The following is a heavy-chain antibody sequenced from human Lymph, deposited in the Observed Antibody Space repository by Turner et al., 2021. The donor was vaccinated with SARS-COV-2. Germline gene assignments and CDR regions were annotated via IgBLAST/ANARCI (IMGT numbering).Heavy chain of an antibody. Sequence: QVQLVPSGAAVQKPGSSVTVSCKSSFGPFSSYAIHWVRQAPGQGLEWMGRISPILGIANYAQKFQGRVTITADKSTSTAYMELSSLRSEDTAVYYCARGRLDSFGGGYYSWFDPWGQGTLVTVSS. CDR1: FGPFSSYA. CDR3: ARGRLDSFGGGYYSWFDP. V-gene: IGHV1-69*04. J-gene: IGHJ5*02. CDR2: ISPILGIA. D-gene: IGHD1-26*01.